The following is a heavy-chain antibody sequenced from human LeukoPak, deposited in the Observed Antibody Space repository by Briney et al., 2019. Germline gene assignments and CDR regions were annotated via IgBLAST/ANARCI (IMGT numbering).Heavy chain of an antibody. CDR1: GGSISSSSYY. J-gene: IGHJ4*02. D-gene: IGHD4-17*01. CDR3: ARNTQDYGDFLFDY. CDR2: INYSGST. V-gene: IGHV4-39*07. Sequence: KTSETLSLTCTVSGGSISSSSYYWGWIRQPPGKGLEWIGSINYSGSTYYNPSLKSRVTISVDTSKNQFSLKLSSVTAADTAVYYCARNTQDYGDFLFDYWGQGTLVTVSS.